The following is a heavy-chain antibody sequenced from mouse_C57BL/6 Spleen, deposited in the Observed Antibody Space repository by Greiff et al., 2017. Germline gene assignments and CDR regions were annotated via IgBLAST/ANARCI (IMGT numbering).Heavy chain of an antibody. CDR1: GYAFTNYL. D-gene: IGHD1-1*01. CDR3: ARGIYGSSP. V-gene: IGHV1-54*01. Sequence: QVQLQQSGAELVRPGTSVKVSCKASGYAFTNYLIEWVKQRPGQGLEWIGVINPGRGGTNYNEKFKGKGTLTADKSSSTAYMQLSSLTSEDSAVYFCARGIYGSSPWGQGTLVTVSA. CDR2: INPGRGGT. J-gene: IGHJ3*01.